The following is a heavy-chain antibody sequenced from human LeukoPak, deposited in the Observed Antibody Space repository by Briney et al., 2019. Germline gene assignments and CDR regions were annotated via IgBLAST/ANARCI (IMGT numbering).Heavy chain of an antibody. Sequence: GGSLRLSCAASGFTFHNYAMAWVRQAPGKGLEWVSGISGSGYSTYYADSVKGRFTISRDVSKNTLYMQMNSLRAEDTAVYYCAKDFGGWFGELNYFDYWGQGTLVTVSS. CDR2: ISGSGYST. J-gene: IGHJ4*02. V-gene: IGHV3-23*01. CDR3: AKDFGGWFGELNYFDY. D-gene: IGHD3-10*01. CDR1: GFTFHNYA.